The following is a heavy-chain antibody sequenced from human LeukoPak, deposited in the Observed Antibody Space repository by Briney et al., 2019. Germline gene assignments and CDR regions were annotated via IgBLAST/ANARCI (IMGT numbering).Heavy chain of an antibody. CDR3: ARESEDTGFDP. CDR1: GGSISSDY. Sequence: SETLSLICTVSGGSISSDYWSWIRQPPGKGLEWIGYISYSRSANYNPSLKSRVTMSVDTSNNQFSLRLSSVTAADTAVYYCARESEDTGFDPWGQGTLVTVSS. V-gene: IGHV4-59*01. J-gene: IGHJ5*02. D-gene: IGHD5-18*01. CDR2: ISYSRSA.